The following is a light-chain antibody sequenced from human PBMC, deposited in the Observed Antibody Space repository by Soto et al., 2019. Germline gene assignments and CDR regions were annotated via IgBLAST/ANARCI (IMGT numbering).Light chain of an antibody. V-gene: IGKV3-11*01. CDR1: QSVSSY. CDR3: QQRSVWPPYT. Sequence: EIVLTQSPATLSLSPEERATLSCRASQSVSSYLAWYQQKPGQAPRLLIYDASNRATGIPARFSGSGSGTDFTLTISSLEPEDFAIYYCQQRSVWPPYTFGQGTKLEIK. J-gene: IGKJ2*01. CDR2: DAS.